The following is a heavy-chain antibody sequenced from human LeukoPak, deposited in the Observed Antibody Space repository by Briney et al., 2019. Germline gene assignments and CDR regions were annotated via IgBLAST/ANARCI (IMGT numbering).Heavy chain of an antibody. CDR1: GGSLTNYF. V-gene: IGHV4-59*01. CDR2: IFYSGTT. D-gene: IGHD3-10*01. Sequence: PSETLSLTCTVSGGSLTNYFWSWIRQPPGRGLEWIAYIFYSGTTNYNPSLQSRVTISVDTSKNQFSLKLSSVTAADTAVYYCAREVTGGDWFDPWGQGTLVTVSS. CDR3: AREVTGGDWFDP. J-gene: IGHJ5*02.